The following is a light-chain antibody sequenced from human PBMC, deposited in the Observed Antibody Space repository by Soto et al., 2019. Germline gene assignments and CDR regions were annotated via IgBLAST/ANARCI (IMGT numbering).Light chain of an antibody. J-gene: IGLJ3*02. CDR3: SSYTSSYTWV. CDR2: GVT. V-gene: IGLV2-14*03. Sequence: QSALTQPASVSGSPGQSITISCSGTTNDVGGYNYVSWYQQHPGKAPKLLIYGVTDRPSGVSSRFSGSKSGNAASLTISGLQAEDEGDYYCSSYTSSYTWVFGGGPKVTVL. CDR1: TNDVGGYNY.